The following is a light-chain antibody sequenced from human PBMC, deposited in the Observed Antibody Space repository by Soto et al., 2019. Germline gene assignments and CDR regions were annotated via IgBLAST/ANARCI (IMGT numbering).Light chain of an antibody. Sequence: EIVLTQSPGTLSLSPGERATLSCRASQSIRSNYLAWYQQKPGQAPRLLNYAASNRATGIPDWFSGSGSGTDFTLTISRLAPEYSAVYYCQQYDRLYTFGQGTKLEIK. V-gene: IGKV3-20*01. J-gene: IGKJ2*01. CDR3: QQYDRLYT. CDR1: QSIRSNY. CDR2: AAS.